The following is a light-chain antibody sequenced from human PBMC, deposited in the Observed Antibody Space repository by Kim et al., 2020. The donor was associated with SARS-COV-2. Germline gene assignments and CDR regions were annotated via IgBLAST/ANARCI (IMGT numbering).Light chain of an antibody. J-gene: IGKJ1*01. CDR2: DAS. CDR3: QQYGRSRT. Sequence: LSPGDRATLSCGASQSVDSNSLAWYQQRPGLAPRLLIYDASTRATGVPDRFSGSGSGTDFTLTISRLEPEDFAMYYCQQYGRSRTFGQGTKVDIK. CDR1: QSVDSNS. V-gene: IGKV3D-20*01.